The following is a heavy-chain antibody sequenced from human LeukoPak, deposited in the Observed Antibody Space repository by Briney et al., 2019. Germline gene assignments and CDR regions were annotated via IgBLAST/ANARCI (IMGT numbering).Heavy chain of an antibody. Sequence: ASVKVSCKASGYTFTSYYMHWVRQAPGQGLEWMGIINPSGGSTSYAQKFQGRVTMTRDTSTSTVYMELSSLRSEDTAVYYCARDNHPYGDYSGGYFDYWGQGTLVTVSS. CDR3: ARDNHPYGDYSGGYFDY. CDR1: GYTFTSYY. D-gene: IGHD4-17*01. J-gene: IGHJ4*02. V-gene: IGHV1-46*01. CDR2: INPSGGST.